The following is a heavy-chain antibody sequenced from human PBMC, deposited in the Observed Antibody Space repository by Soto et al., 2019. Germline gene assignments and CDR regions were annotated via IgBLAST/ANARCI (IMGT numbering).Heavy chain of an antibody. V-gene: IGHV4-61*01. D-gene: IGHD3-16*01. CDR2: VHSSGIT. J-gene: IGHJ5*02. CDR3: ARGLTMGQLPSHFDH. CDR1: GGSVSNDNFY. Sequence: SETLSLTCTVSGGSVSNDNFYWSWIRQPPGKGLEWIGYVHSSGITNYNPSLKRRVTISVDTSRNQFSLRLSPATAADTAVYYCARGLTMGQLPSHFDHWGQGTLVTVSS.